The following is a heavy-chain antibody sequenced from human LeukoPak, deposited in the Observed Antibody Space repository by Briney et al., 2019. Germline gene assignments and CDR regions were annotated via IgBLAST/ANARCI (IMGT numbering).Heavy chain of an antibody. Sequence: ASVKVSCKASRYTFTRYYMHWVRQAPGHGLEWMGWINPNSGGTNYAQKFQGRDTMTRDTSISTAYMELSRLSSDDTAVYCCARVKVRGVIGGRFDYWGQGTLVTVSS. CDR1: RYTFTRYY. CDR3: ARVKVRGVIGGRFDY. D-gene: IGHD3-10*01. V-gene: IGHV1-2*02. CDR2: INPNSGGT. J-gene: IGHJ4*02.